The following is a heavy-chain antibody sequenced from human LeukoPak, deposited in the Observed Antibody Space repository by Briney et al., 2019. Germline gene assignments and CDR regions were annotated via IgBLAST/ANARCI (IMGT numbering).Heavy chain of an antibody. CDR3: AKDFRQYEYQLHHDAFDI. J-gene: IGHJ3*02. CDR1: GYTLTELS. V-gene: IGHV1-24*01. CDR2: FDPEDGET. D-gene: IGHD2-2*01. Sequence: GASVKVSCKVSGYTLTELSMHWVRQAPGKGLEWMGGFDPEDGETIYAQKFQGRVTMTEDTSTDTAYMELSSLRSEDTAVYYCAKDFRQYEYQLHHDAFDIWGQGTMVTVSS.